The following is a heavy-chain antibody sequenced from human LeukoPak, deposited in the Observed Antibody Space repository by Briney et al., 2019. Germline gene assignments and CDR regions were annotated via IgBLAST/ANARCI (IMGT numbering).Heavy chain of an antibody. D-gene: IGHD6-19*01. V-gene: IGHV3-23*01. J-gene: IGHJ4*02. CDR1: GFTFISYG. CDR3: ARDRYSSGFNPFDY. Sequence: GGSLRLSCTASGFTFISYGMSWVRQAPGKGLEWVSAISGSGGSTYYADSVKGRFTISRDNAKNSLYLQMNSLRAEDTAVYYCARDRYSSGFNPFDYWGQGTLVTVPS. CDR2: ISGSGGST.